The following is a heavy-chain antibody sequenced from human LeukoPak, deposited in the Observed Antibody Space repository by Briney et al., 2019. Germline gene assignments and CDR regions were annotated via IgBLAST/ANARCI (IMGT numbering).Heavy chain of an antibody. V-gene: IGHV4-59*01. CDR1: GGSISSYY. D-gene: IGHD1-26*01. Sequence: SETLSLTCTVSGGSISSYYWSWIRQPPGKGLEWIGYIYYSGSTNYNPSLKSRVTISVDTSKNQFSLKLSSVTAADTAVYYCAASEVDGYFDYWGQGTLVTVSS. CDR3: AASEVDGYFDY. J-gene: IGHJ4*02. CDR2: IYYSGST.